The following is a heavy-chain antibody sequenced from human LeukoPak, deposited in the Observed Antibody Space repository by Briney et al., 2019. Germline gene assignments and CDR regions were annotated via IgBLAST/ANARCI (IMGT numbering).Heavy chain of an antibody. Sequence: PGGSLRLSCAASGFTFSSYAMSWVRQAPGKGLEWVSAISGSGGSTYYADSVKGRFTISRDNSKNSVYLQMDSLRAEDTAMYYCARGTDISPNWFDPWGQGTLVTVSS. CDR3: ARGTDISPNWFDP. D-gene: IGHD2-15*01. J-gene: IGHJ5*02. CDR2: ISGSGGST. V-gene: IGHV3-23*01. CDR1: GFTFSSYA.